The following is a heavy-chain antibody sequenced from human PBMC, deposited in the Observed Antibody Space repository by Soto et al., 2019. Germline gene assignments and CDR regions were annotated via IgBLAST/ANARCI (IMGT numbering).Heavy chain of an antibody. D-gene: IGHD3-9*01. V-gene: IGHV4-59*01. CDR2: IHYSGNT. J-gene: IGHJ5*02. CDR3: ARHPFSNFDWFDP. CDR1: GDFINNYY. Sequence: PSETLSLTCTVSGDFINNYYWSWVRQPPGRGLEWVAYIHYSGNTNYIPSLESRVTISIATSKNQCSLKLRAVTAADTAVYYCARHPFSNFDWFDPWGQGTLVTVSS.